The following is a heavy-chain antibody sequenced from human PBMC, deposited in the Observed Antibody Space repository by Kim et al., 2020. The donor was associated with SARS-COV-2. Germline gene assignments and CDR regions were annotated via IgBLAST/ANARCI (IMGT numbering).Heavy chain of an antibody. CDR3: ARLGYGYYNWFDP. Sequence: SETLSLTCTVSGGSISSYYWSWIRQPPGKGLEWIGYIYYSGSTNYNPSLKSRVTISVDTSKNQFSLKLSSVTAADTAVYYGARLGYGYYNWFDPWGQGTL. D-gene: IGHD5-18*01. CDR2: IYYSGST. CDR1: GGSISSYY. J-gene: IGHJ5*02. V-gene: IGHV4-59*08.